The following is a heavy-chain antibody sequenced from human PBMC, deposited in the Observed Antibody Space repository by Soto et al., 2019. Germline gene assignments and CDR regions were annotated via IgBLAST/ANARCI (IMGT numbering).Heavy chain of an antibody. D-gene: IGHD3-9*01. Sequence: QVQLQESGPGLVKPSETLSLTCTVSGGSISSYYWSWIRQPAGKGLEWIGRIYTSGSTNYNPSLKRRVATSVDTSKNQFSLKLSSVTAADTAVYYCARGGEYDILTGYRPIYYYYGMDVWGQVTTVTVSS. CDR3: ARGGEYDILTGYRPIYYYYGMDV. J-gene: IGHJ6*02. CDR2: IYTSGST. V-gene: IGHV4-4*07. CDR1: GGSISSYY.